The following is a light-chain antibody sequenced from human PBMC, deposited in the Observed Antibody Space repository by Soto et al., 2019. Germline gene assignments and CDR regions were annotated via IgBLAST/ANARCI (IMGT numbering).Light chain of an antibody. CDR3: QQSYSTPRT. Sequence: DIQMTQSPSSLSASVGDRVTITCRASQSISSYLNWYQQKPGKAPKLLIYAASSLQSGVPSRFSGSGSRTDFTVAISSLQPEDFATYYCQQSYSTPRTFGQGTELEIK. J-gene: IGKJ2*01. CDR2: AAS. V-gene: IGKV1-39*01. CDR1: QSISSY.